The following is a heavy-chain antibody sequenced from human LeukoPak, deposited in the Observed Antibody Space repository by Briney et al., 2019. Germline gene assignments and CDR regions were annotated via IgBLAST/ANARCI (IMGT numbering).Heavy chain of an antibody. Sequence: PGGSLRLSCAASGFRFTDYSMSWVRQAPGKGLEWVAGLGRSGEYKYYADSVKGRFTISRDNSKDTVSLQMSSLRAEDSAIYFCVKDRPCETCMPMDAWGQGTTVTVSS. D-gene: IGHD2-2*01. CDR1: GFRFTDYS. CDR2: LGRSGEYK. J-gene: IGHJ6*02. V-gene: IGHV3-23*01. CDR3: VKDRPCETCMPMDA.